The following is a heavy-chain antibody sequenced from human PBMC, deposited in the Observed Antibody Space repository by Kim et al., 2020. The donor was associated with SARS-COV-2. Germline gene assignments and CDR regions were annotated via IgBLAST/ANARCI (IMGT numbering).Heavy chain of an antibody. CDR2: ISYDGSNK. CDR1: GFTFSSYA. V-gene: IGHV3-30*04. CDR3: ARGELLLDY. Sequence: GGSLRLSCAASGFTFSSYAMHWVRQAPGKGLEWVAVISYDGSNKYYADSVKGRFTISRDNSKNTLYLQMNSLRAEDTAVYYCARGELLLDYWGQGTLVTVSS. J-gene: IGHJ4*02. D-gene: IGHD1-26*01.